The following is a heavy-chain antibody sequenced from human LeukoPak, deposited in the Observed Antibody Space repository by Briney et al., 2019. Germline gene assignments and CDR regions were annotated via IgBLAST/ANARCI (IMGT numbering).Heavy chain of an antibody. Sequence: ASVKVSYKASGYTFTGYYMHWVRQAPGQGLEWMGWINPNSGGTNYAQKFQGRVTMTRDTSISTAYMELSRLRSDDTAVYYCARTATGRDAFDIWGQGTMVTVSS. J-gene: IGHJ3*02. V-gene: IGHV1-2*02. D-gene: IGHD3-9*01. CDR1: GYTFTGYY. CDR3: ARTATGRDAFDI. CDR2: INPNSGGT.